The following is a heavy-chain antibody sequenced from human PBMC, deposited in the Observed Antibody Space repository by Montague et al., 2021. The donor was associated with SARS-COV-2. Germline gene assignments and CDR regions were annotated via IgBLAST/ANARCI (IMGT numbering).Heavy chain of an antibody. J-gene: IGHJ4*02. V-gene: IGHV4-39*01. D-gene: IGHD3-22*01. CDR1: GGSISSSSYY. CDR3: ARGHLSVSMIVVVFTSASYHFDY. Sequence: SETLSLTCTVPGGSISSSSYYWGWIRQPPGKGLEWIGSLYYTGSTYYNPSLKSRVTISVDTSKNQFSLKLSSVTAADTAVYFCARGHLSVSMIVVVFTSASYHFDYWGQGALVTVSS. CDR2: LYYTGST.